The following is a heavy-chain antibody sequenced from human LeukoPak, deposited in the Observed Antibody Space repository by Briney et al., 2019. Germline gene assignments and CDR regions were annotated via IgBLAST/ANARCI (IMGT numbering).Heavy chain of an antibody. CDR3: AKDNEAAAGPVDP. J-gene: IGHJ5*02. D-gene: IGHD6-13*01. CDR2: ISYDGSNK. CDR1: GFTFSSYG. Sequence: GGSLRLSCAASGFTFSSYGMHWVRQAPGKGLEWVAVISYDGSNKYYADSVKGRFTISRDNSKNTLYLQMNSLRAEDTAVYYCAKDNEAAAGPVDPWGQGTLVTVSS. V-gene: IGHV3-30*18.